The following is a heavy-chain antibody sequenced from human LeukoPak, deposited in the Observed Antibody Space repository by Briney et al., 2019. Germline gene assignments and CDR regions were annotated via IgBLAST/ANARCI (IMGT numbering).Heavy chain of an antibody. V-gene: IGHV3-23*01. CDR3: AKETVVVSAAMGNFDY. Sequence: GGSLRLSCAASGFTFSSYAMSWVRQAPGKGLEWVSAISGSGGSTYYADSVKGRFTISRDNSKNTLYLQMNSLRAEDTAVYYCAKETVVVSAAMGNFDYWGQGTLVTVSS. D-gene: IGHD2-2*01. CDR2: ISGSGGST. J-gene: IGHJ4*02. CDR1: GFTFSSYA.